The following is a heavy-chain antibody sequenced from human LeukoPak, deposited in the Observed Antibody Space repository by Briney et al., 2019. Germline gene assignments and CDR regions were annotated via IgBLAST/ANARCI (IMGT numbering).Heavy chain of an antibody. CDR2: IIPILGIA. D-gene: IGHD3-10*01. CDR1: GGTFSSYA. Sequence: SVKVSCKASGGTFSSYAISWVRQAPGQGLEWMGRIIPILGIANYAQKFQGRVTITADKSTSTAYMELSSLRSEDTAVYYCATGSGSYYQYYFDYWGQGTLVTVSS. CDR3: ATGSGSYYQYYFDY. J-gene: IGHJ4*02. V-gene: IGHV1-69*04.